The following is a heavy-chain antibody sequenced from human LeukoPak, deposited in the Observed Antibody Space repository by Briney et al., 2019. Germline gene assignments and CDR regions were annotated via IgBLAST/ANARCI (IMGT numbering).Heavy chain of an antibody. CDR3: ARVKYSSGWANYFDY. J-gene: IGHJ4*02. V-gene: IGHV3-21*01. D-gene: IGHD6-19*01. CDR1: GFTFCSYS. CDR2: ISSSSYI. Sequence: GGSLRLSCAASGFTFCSYSMNWVRQAPGKGLGWVSSISSSSYIYYADSVKGRFTISRDNAKNSLYLQMNSLRAEDTAVNYCARVKYSSGWANYFDYWGQGTLVTVSS.